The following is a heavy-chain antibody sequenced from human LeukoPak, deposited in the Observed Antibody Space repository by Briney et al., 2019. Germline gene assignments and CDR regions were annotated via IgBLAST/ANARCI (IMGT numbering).Heavy chain of an antibody. CDR3: ARGVYYFDY. CDR2: LKEVGSEK. V-gene: IGHV3-7*04. J-gene: IGHJ4*02. Sequence: PGRCLRLSCAASGSTLSSHWMTCDRQPPEKGLEWVANLKEVGSEKYYVDSVKGRFTISRDNAKNSLYLQMNSLRGDDTAVYYCARGVYYFDYWGQGTLVTVSS. CDR1: GSTLSSHW.